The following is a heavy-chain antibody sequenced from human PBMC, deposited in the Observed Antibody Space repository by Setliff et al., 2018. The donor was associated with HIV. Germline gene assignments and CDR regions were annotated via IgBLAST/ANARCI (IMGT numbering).Heavy chain of an antibody. D-gene: IGHD3-22*01. CDR2: IYYSGST. V-gene: IGHV4-59*06. CDR3: ARVWYYYDTSGYYYSYYMDV. J-gene: IGHJ6*03. Sequence: PSETLSLTCTVSGGSISSYYWSWIRQPAGKGLEWIGYIYYSGSTYYNPSLESRLIMSVDPSKNQFSLKLNSVTAADTAVYYCARVWYYYDTSGYYYSYYMDVWGKGTTVTVSS. CDR1: GGSISSYY.